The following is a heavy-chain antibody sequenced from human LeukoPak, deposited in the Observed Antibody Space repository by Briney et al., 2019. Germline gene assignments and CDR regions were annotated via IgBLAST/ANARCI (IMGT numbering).Heavy chain of an antibody. CDR1: GGSISSSNYY. V-gene: IGHV4-39*01. CDR2: IYYSGST. Sequence: SETLSLTCTVSGGSISSSNYYWGWIRQPPGKGVEWIGRIYYSGSTYYNPSLKSRVTISADTSKNQFSLKLSSVTAADPGVYYCARVSGSSRNDYWGPGALVTVSS. CDR3: ARVSGSSRNDY. J-gene: IGHJ4*02. D-gene: IGHD1-26*01.